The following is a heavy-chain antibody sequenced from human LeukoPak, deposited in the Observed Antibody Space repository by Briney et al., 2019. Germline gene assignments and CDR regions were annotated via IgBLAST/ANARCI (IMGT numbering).Heavy chain of an antibody. CDR3: ARGGHYYDSSGYSLPDY. CDR1: GFTFSSYA. Sequence: QPGRSLRLSCAASGFTFSSYAMHWVRQAPGKGLEWVAVISYDGSNKYYADSVKGRFTISRDNSKNTLYLQMNSLRAEDTAIYYCARGGHYYDSSGYSLPDYWGQGMLVTVSS. J-gene: IGHJ4*02. V-gene: IGHV3-30*04. CDR2: ISYDGSNK. D-gene: IGHD3-22*01.